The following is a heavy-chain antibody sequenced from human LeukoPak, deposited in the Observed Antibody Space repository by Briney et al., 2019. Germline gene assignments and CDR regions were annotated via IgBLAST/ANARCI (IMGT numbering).Heavy chain of an antibody. J-gene: IGHJ6*03. CDR1: GGSFSGYY. D-gene: IGHD1-26*01. CDR2: INHSGST. V-gene: IGHV4-34*01. Sequence: SETLSLTCAVYGGSFSGYYWSWIRQPPGKGLEWIGEINHSGSTNYNPSLKSRVTISVDTSKNQFSLKLSSVTAADTAVYYCARGSGTGGFYYYYYMDVWGKGTTVTVSS. CDR3: ARGSGTGGFYYYYYMDV.